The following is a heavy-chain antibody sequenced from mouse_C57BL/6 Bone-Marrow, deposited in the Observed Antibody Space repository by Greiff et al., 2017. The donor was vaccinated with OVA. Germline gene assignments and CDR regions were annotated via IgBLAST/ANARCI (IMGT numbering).Heavy chain of an antibody. CDR1: GYAFSSSW. D-gene: IGHD1-1*01. Sequence: QVQLQQSGPELVKPGASVKISCKASGYAFSSSWMNWVKQRPGKGLEWIGRIYPGDGDTNYNGKFKGKATLTADKSSSTAYMQLSSLTSEDSAVYFCARGSYGSSSLDYWGQGTTLTVSS. CDR2: IYPGDGDT. J-gene: IGHJ2*01. CDR3: ARGSYGSSSLDY. V-gene: IGHV1-82*01.